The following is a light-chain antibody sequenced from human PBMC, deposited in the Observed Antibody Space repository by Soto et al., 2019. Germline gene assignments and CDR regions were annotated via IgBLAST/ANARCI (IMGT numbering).Light chain of an antibody. CDR2: EVS. J-gene: IGLJ3*02. CDR1: SSDIGAYNY. Sequence: QSALTQPASVSGSPGQSITISCTGTSSDIGAYNYVSWYQQHPGKAPKLMIYEVSNRPSGVSNRFSGSKSGNTASLTISGLQAEDEADYYCSSYRSSSTLWVFDGGTKLTVL. CDR3: SSYRSSSTLWV. V-gene: IGLV2-14*01.